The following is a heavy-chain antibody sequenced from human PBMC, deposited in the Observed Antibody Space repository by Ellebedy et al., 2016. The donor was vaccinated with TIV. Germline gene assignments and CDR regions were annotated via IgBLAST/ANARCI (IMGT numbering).Heavy chain of an antibody. CDR2: IYYNGNT. Sequence: MPGGSLRLSCTVSGGSISTYFWSWIRQPPGKGLEWVGSIYYNGNTNYNPSLKSRGTISADTSKNQFSLRLTSVTAADTAVYYCARLGDYFGRDFWGQGTLVSVSS. CDR1: GGSISTYF. D-gene: IGHD4-17*01. CDR3: ARLGDYFGRDF. J-gene: IGHJ4*02. V-gene: IGHV4-59*01.